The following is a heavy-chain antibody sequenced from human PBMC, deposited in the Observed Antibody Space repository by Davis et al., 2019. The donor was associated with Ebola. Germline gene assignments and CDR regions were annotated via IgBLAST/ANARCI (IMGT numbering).Heavy chain of an antibody. V-gene: IGHV4-39*01. Sequence: PSETLSLTCTVSGGSISSSSYYWGWIRQPPGKGLEWIGSIYYSGSTYYNPSLKSRVTISVDTSKNQFSLKLSSVTAADTAVYYCARPTAGMYYYDSSGYWFYWGQGTLVTVSS. CDR3: ARPTAGMYYYDSSGYWFY. CDR2: IYYSGST. CDR1: GGSISSSSYY. J-gene: IGHJ4*02. D-gene: IGHD3-22*01.